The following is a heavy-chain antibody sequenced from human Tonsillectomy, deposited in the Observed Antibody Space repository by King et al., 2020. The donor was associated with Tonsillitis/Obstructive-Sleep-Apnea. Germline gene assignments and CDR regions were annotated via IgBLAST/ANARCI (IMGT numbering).Heavy chain of an antibody. D-gene: IGHD3-10*01. V-gene: IGHV4-59*08. CDR3: ARGVVPGVYFYYYMDV. CDR2: IYNSGNT. Sequence: VQLQESGPGLVKPSETLSLTCAVSGGSINNFYWSWIRQPPGKGLEWIGYIYNSGNTNYSPSLRSRVTISADPSRNQFSLKLSSVTAADTAVYYCARGVVPGVYFYYYMDVWGRGTTVTVSS. CDR1: GGSINNFY. J-gene: IGHJ6*03.